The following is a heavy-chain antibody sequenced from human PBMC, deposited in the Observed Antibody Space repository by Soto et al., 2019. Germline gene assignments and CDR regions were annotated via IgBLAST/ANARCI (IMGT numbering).Heavy chain of an antibody. Sequence: PSETLSLTCTVSGGSISTYYWNWIRQPPGKGLEWIGYIYYSGSTNYNPSLKSRVTISVDTSKNQFSLKLSSVTAADTAVYYCARHGYCCSGPRGWFDPWGQGTLVTVSS. J-gene: IGHJ5*02. D-gene: IGHD3-10*02. CDR3: ARHGYCCSGPRGWFDP. CDR2: IYYSGST. CDR1: GGSISTYY. V-gene: IGHV4-59*08.